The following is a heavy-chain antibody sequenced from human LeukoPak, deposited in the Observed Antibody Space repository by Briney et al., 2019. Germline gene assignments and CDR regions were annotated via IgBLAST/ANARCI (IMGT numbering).Heavy chain of an antibody. J-gene: IGHJ4*02. CDR3: ARGSSGYTYGFDY. CDR2: IYPGDFDT. CDR1: GYSFTTYW. Sequence: GESLKISCKGSGYSFTTYWIGWVRQMPGKGLEWMGIIYPGDFDTRYSPSFQGQVTISADKSISTAYLQWSSLKASDTAMYYCARGSSGYTYGFDYWGQGTLVTVSS. V-gene: IGHV5-51*01. D-gene: IGHD5-18*01.